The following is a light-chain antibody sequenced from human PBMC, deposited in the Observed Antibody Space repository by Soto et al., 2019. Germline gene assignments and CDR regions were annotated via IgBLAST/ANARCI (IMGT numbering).Light chain of an antibody. CDR2: ATS. CDR3: QQYKNWLTWT. V-gene: IGKV3-15*01. CDR1: HRVSSY. Sequence: EIVMTQYPATLSVSPGERATLSCRASHRVSSYLAWYQQKPGQAPRLLIYATSTRATGIPARFSGSGSGTEFTLTISSLQFEDFAVYYCQQYKNWLTWTFGQGTKVDIK. J-gene: IGKJ1*01.